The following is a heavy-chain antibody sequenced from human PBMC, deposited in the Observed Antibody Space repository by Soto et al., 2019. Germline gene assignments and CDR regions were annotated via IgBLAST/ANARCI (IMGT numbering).Heavy chain of an antibody. CDR3: APHVHCSGGSCHYDAFDI. D-gene: IGHD2-15*01. CDR2: IRDGGEST. CDR1: GFIFGNYM. V-gene: IGHV3-23*01. Sequence: EVQLLESGGGLVQPGESLRLSCAFSGFIFGNYMMTWVRQAPGKGLEWVSTIRDGGESTYYADSVKGRFTISRDNSKNTLYLQMHSLGVEDTAAYYCAPHVHCSGGSCHYDAFDIRGHGTMVTVSS. J-gene: IGHJ3*02.